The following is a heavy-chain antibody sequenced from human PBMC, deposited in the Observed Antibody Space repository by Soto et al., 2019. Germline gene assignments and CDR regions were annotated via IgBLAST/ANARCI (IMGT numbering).Heavy chain of an antibody. V-gene: IGHV4-34*01. CDR1: GGSFSGYY. CDR3: AGGSCYSSCDYYYGMDV. J-gene: IGHJ6*02. CDR2: INHSGST. D-gene: IGHD2-15*01. Sequence: PSETLSLTCAVYGGSFSGYYWSWIRQPPGKGLEWIGEINHSGSTNYNPSLKSRVTISVDTSKNQFSLKLSSVTAADTAVYYCAGGSCYSSCDYYYGMDVWGQGTTVTV.